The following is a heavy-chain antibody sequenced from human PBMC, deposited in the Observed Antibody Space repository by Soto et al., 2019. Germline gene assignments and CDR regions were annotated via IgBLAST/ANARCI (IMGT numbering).Heavy chain of an antibody. CDR3: ARDPYYYGSGSYGWFDP. CDR2: IWYDGSNK. D-gene: IGHD3-10*01. V-gene: IGHV3-33*01. Sequence: GGSLRLSCAASGFTFSSYGMHWVRQAPGKGLEWVAVIWYDGSNKYYADSVKGRFTISRDNSKNTLYLQMNSLRAEDTAVYYCARDPYYYGSGSYGWFDPWGQGTLVTVSS. J-gene: IGHJ5*02. CDR1: GFTFSSYG.